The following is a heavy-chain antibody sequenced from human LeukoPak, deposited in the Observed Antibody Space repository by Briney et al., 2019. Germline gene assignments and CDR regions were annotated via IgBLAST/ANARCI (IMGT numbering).Heavy chain of an antibody. CDR2: IYPGDSDT. V-gene: IGHV5-51*01. Sequence: GESMKISCKGSGYSFTSYWIGGVRQMPGKGLEWTGIIYPGDSDTRYSPSFQGQATISDDNSISTDYLQCTTLKGWDTAMYYCARLNYPYYYYFMDVWGKGTTVTVSS. CDR3: ARLNYPYYYYFMDV. J-gene: IGHJ6*03. CDR1: GYSFTSYW. D-gene: IGHD1-7*01.